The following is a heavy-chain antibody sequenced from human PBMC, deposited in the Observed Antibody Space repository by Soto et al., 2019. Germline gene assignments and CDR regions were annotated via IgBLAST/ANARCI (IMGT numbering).Heavy chain of an antibody. Sequence: GGSLRLSCAASGFTFDDYTMHWVRQAPGKGLEWVSLISWDGGSTYYADSVKGRFTISRDNSKNSLYLQMNSLRTEDTALYYCAKDIGVGVTILPDYWGQGTLVTVSS. CDR3: AKDIGVGVTILPDY. D-gene: IGHD1-26*01. J-gene: IGHJ4*02. CDR2: ISWDGGST. CDR1: GFTFDDYT. V-gene: IGHV3-43*01.